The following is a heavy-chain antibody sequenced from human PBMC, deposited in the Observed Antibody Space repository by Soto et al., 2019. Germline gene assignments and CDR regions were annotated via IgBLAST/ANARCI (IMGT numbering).Heavy chain of an antibody. V-gene: IGHV3-23*01. CDR1: GFTFSVYA. Sequence: EVRLLESGGGLVQPGGSLRLSCAASGFTFSVYAMSWVRQAPGKGLEWVSGISGSGDSTHYADSVKGRFTVSRDNSKSMLYLQTNSLRGEDTAIYYCAKALYGGFTYWGQGTLVTVSP. D-gene: IGHD3-10*01. CDR3: AKALYGGFTY. CDR2: ISGSGDST. J-gene: IGHJ4*02.